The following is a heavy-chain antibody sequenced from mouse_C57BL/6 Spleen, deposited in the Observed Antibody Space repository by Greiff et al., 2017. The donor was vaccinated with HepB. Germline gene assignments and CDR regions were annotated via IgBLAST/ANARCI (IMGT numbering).Heavy chain of an antibody. V-gene: IGHV2-6-1*01. Sequence: VQLVESGPGLVAPSQSLSITCTVSGFSLTSSGVHWVRQPPGKGLEWLVVIWSDGSTTYNSALKSRLSISKDNSKSQGFLKMNSLQTDDTAMYYCARQFITTVVATKAMDYWGQGTSVTVSS. D-gene: IGHD1-1*01. CDR3: ARQFITTVVATKAMDY. CDR2: IWSDGST. CDR1: GFSLTSSG. J-gene: IGHJ4*01.